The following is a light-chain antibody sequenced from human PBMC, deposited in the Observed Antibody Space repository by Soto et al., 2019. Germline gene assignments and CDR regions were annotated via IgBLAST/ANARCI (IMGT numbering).Light chain of an antibody. CDR3: QTWGTGSVV. V-gene: IGLV4-69*01. CDR2: LNSDGSH. Sequence: QPVLTQSPSASASLGASVKVTCTLSSGHSSYAIAWHQQQPEKGPRYLMKLNSDGSHSKGDGIPDRCSGSSSGAERYLTISSLQSEDEADYYCQTWGTGSVVFGGGTKLTVL. CDR1: SGHSSYA. J-gene: IGLJ2*01.